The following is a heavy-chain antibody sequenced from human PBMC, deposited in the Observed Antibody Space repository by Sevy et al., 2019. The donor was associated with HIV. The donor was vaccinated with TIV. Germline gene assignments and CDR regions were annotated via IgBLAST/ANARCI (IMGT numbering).Heavy chain of an antibody. CDR1: GFTFSDHY. J-gene: IGHJ4*02. CDR2: TRNKANSYTT. Sequence: GGSLRLSCAASGFTFSDHYMDWVRQAPGKGLEWVGRTRNKANSYTTEYAAFVKGRFTISRDDSKNSLYLQMNSLKTEDTAVYYCARGCSGGSCYRYYFDYWGQGTLVTVSS. D-gene: IGHD2-15*01. CDR3: ARGCSGGSCYRYYFDY. V-gene: IGHV3-72*01.